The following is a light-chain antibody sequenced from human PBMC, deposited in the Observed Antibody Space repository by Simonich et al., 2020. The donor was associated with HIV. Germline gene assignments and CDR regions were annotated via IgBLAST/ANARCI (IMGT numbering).Light chain of an antibody. V-gene: IGKV4-1*01. CDR1: QSVLYSSNNKKY. J-gene: IGKJ1*01. CDR3: QQYYSTPPT. Sequence: DIVMTQSPDSLAVSLGERATINCKSSQSVLYSSNNKKYLAWHQQKPGQPPKQLIYWASTLESGGPDRFSGSRSGTDFTLTISSLQAEDVAIYYCQQYYSTPPTFGQGTKVEIK. CDR2: WAS.